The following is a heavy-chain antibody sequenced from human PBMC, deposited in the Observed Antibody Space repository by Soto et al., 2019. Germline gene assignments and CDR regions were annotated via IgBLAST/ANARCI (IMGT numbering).Heavy chain of an antibody. D-gene: IGHD6-13*01. CDR3: AAGEASSRNLAPYYLEC. J-gene: IGHJ4*02. V-gene: IGHV4-59*01. CDR1: GGSMRNYF. Sequence: SETLSLTCTVSGGSMRNYFWTWIRQPPGKGLEWIGCIHYSGTTSFFPSYNPSLRSRVTISEDTSKNQFSLKLLSVTTADTAVYFCAAGEASSRNLAPYYLECWGQVTRGT. CDR2: IHYSGTT.